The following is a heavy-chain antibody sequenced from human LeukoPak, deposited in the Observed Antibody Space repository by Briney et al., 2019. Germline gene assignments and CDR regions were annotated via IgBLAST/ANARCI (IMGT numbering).Heavy chain of an antibody. D-gene: IGHD3-10*01. CDR3: ARKTYGSGSYWFDP. Sequence: GESLKISCKGSGYTFTTSWIAWVRQMPGKGLELMGIIYPSDSDTRYSPSFQDQVTISADKSISTAYLQWSSLKASDTAIYYCARKTYGSGSYWFDPWGQGTLVTVSS. V-gene: IGHV5-51*01. CDR1: GYTFTTSW. CDR2: IYPSDSDT. J-gene: IGHJ5*02.